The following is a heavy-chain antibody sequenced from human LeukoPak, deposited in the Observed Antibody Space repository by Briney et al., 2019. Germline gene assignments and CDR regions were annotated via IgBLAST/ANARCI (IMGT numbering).Heavy chain of an antibody. V-gene: IGHV3-53*01. CDR1: GFIVNTYY. J-gene: IGHJ6*02. Sequence: GGSLRLSCAVSGFIVNTYYMSWVRQAPGKGLEWVSIIYSDGSTYYADSVKGRFTISRDTSKNTLFLQMNSLRAEDTAVYYCAKDSAGATGNYYYGMDVWGQGTTVTVSS. D-gene: IGHD1-26*01. CDR3: AKDSAGATGNYYYGMDV. CDR2: IYSDGST.